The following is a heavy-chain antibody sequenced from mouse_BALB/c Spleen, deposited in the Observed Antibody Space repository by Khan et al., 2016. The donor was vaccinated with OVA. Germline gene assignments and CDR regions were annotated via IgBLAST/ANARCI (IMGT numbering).Heavy chain of an antibody. CDR1: GYGFTSYY. CDR3: TRSGYGTFAY. V-gene: IGHV1S81*02. Sequence: QVQLQQSGAELVKPGASVRLSCKASGYGFTSYYLYWVKQRPGHGLEWIGDINPSNGGTHFNEKFKNKVTLTVDKSSSTAYMQLSSLTSEDSAVYYCTRSGYGTFAYWGQGTLVTVSA. D-gene: IGHD2-1*01. J-gene: IGHJ3*01. CDR2: INPSNGGT.